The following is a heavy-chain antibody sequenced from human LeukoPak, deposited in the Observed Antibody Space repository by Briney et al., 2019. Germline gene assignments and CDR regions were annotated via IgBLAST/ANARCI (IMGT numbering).Heavy chain of an antibody. D-gene: IGHD3-3*01. CDR2: IGAYNGNT. Sequence: ASVKVSCTASGYTFTSYGISWVRQAPGQGLEWMGWIGAYNGNTNYAQKLQGRVTMTTDTSTSTAYMELRSLRSDDTAVYYCARAGNYDFWSGYFATEFDYWGQGTLVTVSS. J-gene: IGHJ4*02. CDR3: ARAGNYDFWSGYFATEFDY. CDR1: GYTFTSYG. V-gene: IGHV1-18*01.